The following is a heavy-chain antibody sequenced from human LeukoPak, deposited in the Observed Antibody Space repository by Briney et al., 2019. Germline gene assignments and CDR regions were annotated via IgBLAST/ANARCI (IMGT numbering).Heavy chain of an antibody. J-gene: IGHJ4*02. CDR3: AKDEATSGGGLAS. Sequence: GGSLRLSCAASGFTVSGTHMNWVRQAPGKGLEWVSAMYTGGTTYYADSVMGRFTVSRDNSRNTVFLHMNSLRVDDTAVYYCAKDEATSGGGLASWGQGTLVTVSS. CDR1: GFTVSGTH. CDR2: MYTGGTT. V-gene: IGHV3-53*01. D-gene: IGHD3-16*01.